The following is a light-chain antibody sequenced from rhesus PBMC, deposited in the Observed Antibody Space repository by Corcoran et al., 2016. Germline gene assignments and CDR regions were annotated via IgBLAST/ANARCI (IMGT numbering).Light chain of an antibody. Sequence: DIQMTQSPSSLSASVGDRVTVTCRASRGINRELSWYQQKPGKVPTLLIYGTSSLQTGVSSRFSGSGSGTYYTLTISSLQPEDVATYYCLQDYTTPYSFGQGTKVEIK. CDR1: RGINRE. J-gene: IGKJ2*01. V-gene: IGKV1-94*01. CDR3: LQDYTTPYS. CDR2: GTS.